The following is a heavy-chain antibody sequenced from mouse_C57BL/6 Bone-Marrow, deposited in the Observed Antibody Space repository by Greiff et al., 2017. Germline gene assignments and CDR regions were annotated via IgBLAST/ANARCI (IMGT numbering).Heavy chain of an antibody. CDR2: IDPSDSYT. Sequence: QVQLQQPGAELVMPGASVKLSCKASGYTFTSYWMHWVKQRPGQGLEWIGEIDPSDSYTNYNQKFKGKSTLTVDKSSSTAYMQLSSLTSEDSAVYYCLRTGWFAYWGQGTLVTVSA. V-gene: IGHV1-69*01. D-gene: IGHD1-1*01. CDR3: LRTGWFAY. CDR1: GYTFTSYW. J-gene: IGHJ3*01.